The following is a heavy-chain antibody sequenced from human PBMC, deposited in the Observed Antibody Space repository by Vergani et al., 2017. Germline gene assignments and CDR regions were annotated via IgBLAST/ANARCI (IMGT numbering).Heavy chain of an antibody. CDR2: IYYSGST. Sequence: QVQLQESGPGLVKPSQTLSLTCTVSGGSISSGGYYWSWIRQHPGKGLEWIGYIYYSGSTYYNPSLKSRVTISVDTSKNQFSLKLSSVTAADTAVYYCARSDAAISLGWSGYYAAAHWGQGTLVTVSS. CDR3: ARSDAAISLGWSGYYAAAH. J-gene: IGHJ4*02. CDR1: GGSISSGGYY. D-gene: IGHD3-3*01. V-gene: IGHV4-31*03.